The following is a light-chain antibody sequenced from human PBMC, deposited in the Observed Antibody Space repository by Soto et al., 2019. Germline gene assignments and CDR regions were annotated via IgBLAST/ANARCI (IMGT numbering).Light chain of an antibody. J-gene: IGKJ1*01. Sequence: DIQMTQSPSSLSASVGARVSITCRASQDIRSYLNWYQQKPGKAPELLLYATSNLQSGVPPRFSASGSGTDFTLTISSLQPEDFATYYCQQGYSTQWTSGQGTKVEIK. CDR1: QDIRSY. V-gene: IGKV1-39*01. CDR2: ATS. CDR3: QQGYSTQWT.